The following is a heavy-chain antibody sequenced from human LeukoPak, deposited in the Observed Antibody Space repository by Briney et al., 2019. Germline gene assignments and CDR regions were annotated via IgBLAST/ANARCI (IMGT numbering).Heavy chain of an antibody. V-gene: IGHV4-59*01. CDR3: AMSSRATGTMAASDY. J-gene: IGHJ4*02. D-gene: IGHD4-17*01. CDR1: GGSISSYY. Sequence: SETLSLTCTASGGSISSYYWSWIRQPPGKGLEWMGYIYYSGSTNYNPSLKSRVTISVDSSKNQFSMKLSSVTAADTGVYYCAMSSRATGTMAASDYWGQGTLVTVSS. CDR2: IYYSGST.